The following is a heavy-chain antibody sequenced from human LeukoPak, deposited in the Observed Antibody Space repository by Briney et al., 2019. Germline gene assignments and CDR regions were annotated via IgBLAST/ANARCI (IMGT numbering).Heavy chain of an antibody. CDR3: ARRGLVNTEYLEQ. Sequence: ASVKVSCKASGYTFTAYYIHWVRQAPGQGLEWMGWINPNTGGTYYAQQFQGRVTMTRDTSISTVYMELSSLRPDDTALYHCARRGLVNTEYLEQWGQGTLVTVSS. V-gene: IGHV1-2*02. J-gene: IGHJ1*01. CDR1: GYTFTAYY. CDR2: INPNTGGT. D-gene: IGHD6-6*01.